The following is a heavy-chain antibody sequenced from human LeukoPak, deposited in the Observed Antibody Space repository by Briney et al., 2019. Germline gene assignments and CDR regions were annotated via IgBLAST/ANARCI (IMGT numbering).Heavy chain of an antibody. V-gene: IGHV3-74*03. CDR2: TNGDGSAT. J-gene: IGHJ4*02. CDR3: ARGTSGGCDH. D-gene: IGHD3-10*01. Sequence: PGGSLRLSCAASGFTFSSYWMFWVRQAPGKGLVWVSRTNGDGSATTYADSVKGRFTISRDNPKNMLYLQMNSLRAEDTAVYYCARGTSGGCDHWGQGTLVTVSS. CDR1: GFTFSSYW.